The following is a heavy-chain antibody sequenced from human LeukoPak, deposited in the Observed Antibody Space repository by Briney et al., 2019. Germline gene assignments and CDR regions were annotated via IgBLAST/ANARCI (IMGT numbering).Heavy chain of an antibody. J-gene: IGHJ5*02. CDR3: TRGFRSSTSCSDP. Sequence: GGSLRLSCAASGFTFSNYSMNWVRQAPGKGLEWVSSISSSSNYIYYGDSMKGRFTISRDNAKNSLYLQINSLRAEDTAVYYCTRGFRSSTSCSDPWGQGTLVTVSS. CDR2: ISSSSNYI. D-gene: IGHD2-2*01. CDR1: GFTFSNYS. V-gene: IGHV3-21*01.